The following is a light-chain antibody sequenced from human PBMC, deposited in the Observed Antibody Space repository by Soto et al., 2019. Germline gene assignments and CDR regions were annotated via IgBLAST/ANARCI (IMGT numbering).Light chain of an antibody. Sequence: EIVMTQSPATLSVSPGERATLYCGASQSVSSNLGWYQHKPGQAPRLLIYGASTRATGIPARFSGSGSGTDFTLTISGLQSEDFAVYYCQQYNDWPPGYTFGQGTKVDIK. J-gene: IGKJ2*01. CDR3: QQYNDWPPGYT. CDR1: QSVSSN. CDR2: GAS. V-gene: IGKV3-15*01.